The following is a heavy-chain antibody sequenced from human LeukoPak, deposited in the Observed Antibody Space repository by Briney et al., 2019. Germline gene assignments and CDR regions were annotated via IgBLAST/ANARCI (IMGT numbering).Heavy chain of an antibody. CDR1: GFTFTSYV. Sequence: GGSLRLSCAASGFTFTSYVMSWVRQAPGKGLEWVSTISGSGVSVYYADSVKGRFTISRDNSKNTLYLQMNSLRGEDTAVYYCAKDRANSYASDIWGQGTMVTVSS. J-gene: IGHJ3*02. V-gene: IGHV3-23*01. CDR2: ISGSGVSV. CDR3: AKDRANSYASDI. D-gene: IGHD4/OR15-4a*01.